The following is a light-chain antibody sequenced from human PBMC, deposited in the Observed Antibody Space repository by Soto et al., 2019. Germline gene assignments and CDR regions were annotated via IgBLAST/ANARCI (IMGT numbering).Light chain of an antibody. Sequence: DIQMTQSPSTLSASVGDRVTITCRASQSFDSRLAWYQQKPGKAPKLLIYKASSLESGVPSRFSGSGSGTEFTLTISSLQPDDFVTYYCQQYNSYSWTFGQGTKVDI. J-gene: IGKJ1*01. CDR1: QSFDSR. V-gene: IGKV1-5*03. CDR3: QQYNSYSWT. CDR2: KAS.